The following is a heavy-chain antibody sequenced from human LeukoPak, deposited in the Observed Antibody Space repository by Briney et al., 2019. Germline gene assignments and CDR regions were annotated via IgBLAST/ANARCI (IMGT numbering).Heavy chain of an antibody. CDR1: GYIFTSYY. J-gene: IGHJ6*01. CDR3: ARDALLWFGESNFYYGMDV. CDR2: IYPSDGST. Sequence: ASVKVSCKASGYIFTSYYIHWVRQAPGQGLEWMGLIYPSDGSTRYAQRFQGRVIMSRDTSTSTVYMELSSLRAEDTAVYYCARDALLWFGESNFYYGMDVWGQGTPVTVSS. D-gene: IGHD3-10*01. V-gene: IGHV1-46*01.